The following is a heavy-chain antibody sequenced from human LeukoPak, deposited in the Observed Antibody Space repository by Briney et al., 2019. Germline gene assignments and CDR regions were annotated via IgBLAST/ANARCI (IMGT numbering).Heavy chain of an antibody. CDR1: GFTFSGSA. D-gene: IGHD3-10*01. J-gene: IGHJ6*03. Sequence: PGGSLRLSCAASGFTFSGSALHWVRQASGKGLEWVGRIRSKANNYATAYAASAKGRFTISRDDSKNTAYLQMNSLKTEDTAVYYCTRPPWYYGSGTYARFPTFYYMDVWGKGTTVTVSS. CDR3: TRPPWYYGSGTYARFPTFYYMDV. CDR2: IRSKANNYAT. V-gene: IGHV3-73*01.